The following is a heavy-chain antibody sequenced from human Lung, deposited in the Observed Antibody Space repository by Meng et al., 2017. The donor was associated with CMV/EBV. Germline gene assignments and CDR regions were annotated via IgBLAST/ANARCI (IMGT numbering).Heavy chain of an antibody. CDR2: INLYGSEK. CDR1: GFTFSSYW. V-gene: IGHV3-7*01. Sequence: GESXKISCVASGFTFSSYWKSWVRQAPGRGLEWVANINLYGSEKYYMDSVKGRFTISRDNAKNSLYLQMNSLRAEDTAVYYCVTDQDRFGGIWGQGTMVTVSS. CDR3: VTDQDRFGGI. D-gene: IGHD3-16*01. J-gene: IGHJ3*02.